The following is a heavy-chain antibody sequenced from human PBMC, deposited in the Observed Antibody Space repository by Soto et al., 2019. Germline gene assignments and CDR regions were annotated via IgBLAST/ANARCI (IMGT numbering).Heavy chain of an antibody. CDR1: GGSISSSNW. D-gene: IGHD6-19*01. CDR2: IYHSGST. Sequence: PSETLYLTCAVSGGSISSSNWWSWVRQPPGKGLEWIGEIYHSGSTNYNPSLKSRVTISVDKSKNQFSLKLSSVTAADTAVYYCARDVGSGWFGDYWGQGTLVTVSS. J-gene: IGHJ4*02. V-gene: IGHV4-4*02. CDR3: ARDVGSGWFGDY.